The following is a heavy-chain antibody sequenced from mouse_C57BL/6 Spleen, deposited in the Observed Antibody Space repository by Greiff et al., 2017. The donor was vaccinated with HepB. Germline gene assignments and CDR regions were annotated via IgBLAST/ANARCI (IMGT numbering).Heavy chain of an antibody. Sequence: VQLKESGPGLVKPSQSLSLTCSVTGYSITSGYYWNWIRQFPGNKLEWMGYISYDGSNNYNPSLKNRISITRDSSKNQFFLKLNSVTPEDTATYYCATKSFYAMDYWGQGTSVTVSS. CDR2: ISYDGSN. CDR3: ATKSFYAMDY. V-gene: IGHV3-6*01. CDR1: GYSITSGYY. J-gene: IGHJ4*01.